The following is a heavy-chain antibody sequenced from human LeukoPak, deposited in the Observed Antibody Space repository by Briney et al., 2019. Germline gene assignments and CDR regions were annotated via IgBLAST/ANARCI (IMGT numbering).Heavy chain of an antibody. CDR3: ARGLGGLRSLTPFDY. V-gene: IGHV1-2*02. Sequence: GASVKVSCKASGYTFTGYYMHWVRQAPGQGLEWMGWINPNSGGTNYAQKFQGRVTMTRDTSISTAYMELSRLRSDDTAVYYCARGLGGLRSLTPFDYWGQGTLVTVSS. CDR1: GYTFTGYY. J-gene: IGHJ4*02. D-gene: IGHD2-21*02. CDR2: INPNSGGT.